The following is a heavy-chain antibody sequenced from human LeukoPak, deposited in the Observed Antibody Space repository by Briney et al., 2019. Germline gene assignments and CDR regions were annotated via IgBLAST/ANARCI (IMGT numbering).Heavy chain of an antibody. D-gene: IGHD3-10*01. CDR2: IIPIFGTA. CDR3: ARDQSYGSGTDFDY. J-gene: IGHJ4*02. V-gene: IGHV1-69*13. CDR1: GGTFSSYA. Sequence: ASVKVSCKASGGTFSSYAIGWVRQAPGQGLEWMGRIIPIFGTANYAQKFQGRVTITADESTSTAYMELSSLRSEDTAVYYCARDQSYGSGTDFDYWGQGTLVTVSS.